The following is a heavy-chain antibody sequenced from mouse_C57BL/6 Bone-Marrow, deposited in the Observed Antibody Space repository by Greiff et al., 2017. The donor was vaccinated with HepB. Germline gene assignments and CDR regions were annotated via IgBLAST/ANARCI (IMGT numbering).Heavy chain of an antibody. D-gene: IGHD2-3*01. V-gene: IGHV1-85*01. CDR1: GYTFTSYD. Sequence: VQLQESGPELVKPGASVKLSCKASGYTFTSYDINWVKQRPGQGLEWIGCIYPRDGSTKYNEKFKGKATLTVDTSSSTAYMELHSLTSEDSAVYYCAEEVDGYYNYWGQGTTLTVSS. J-gene: IGHJ2*01. CDR2: IYPRDGST. CDR3: AEEVDGYYNY.